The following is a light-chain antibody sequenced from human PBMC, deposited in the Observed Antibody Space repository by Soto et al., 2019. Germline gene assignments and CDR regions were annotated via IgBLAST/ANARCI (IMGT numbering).Light chain of an antibody. CDR3: QYYGTSPQT. V-gene: IGKV3-20*01. Sequence: EIVLTQSPGTLSLSPVERATLSCSASQSVSSSALAWYQQKPGQAPRRLIYGASSRATGIPDRFSGSGSGTDFTLTISRLEPEDFAVYYCQYYGTSPQTFGQGTKVDIK. CDR2: GAS. J-gene: IGKJ1*01. CDR1: QSVSSSA.